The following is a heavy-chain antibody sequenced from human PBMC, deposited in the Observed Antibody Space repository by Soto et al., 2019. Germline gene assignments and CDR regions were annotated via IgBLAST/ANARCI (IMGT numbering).Heavy chain of an antibody. CDR3: ARDQSGYGDYPEAYYYGMDV. V-gene: IGHV3-21*01. J-gene: IGHJ6*02. Sequence: GGSLRLSCAASGFTFSSYSMNWVRQAPGKGLEWVSSISGSSSYIYYADSVKGRFTISRDNAKNSLYLQMNSLRAEDTAVYYCARDQSGYGDYPEAYYYGMDVWGQGTTVTVSS. D-gene: IGHD4-17*01. CDR1: GFTFSSYS. CDR2: ISGSSSYI.